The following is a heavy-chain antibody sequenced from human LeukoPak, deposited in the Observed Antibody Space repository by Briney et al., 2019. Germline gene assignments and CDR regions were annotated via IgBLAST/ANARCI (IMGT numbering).Heavy chain of an antibody. D-gene: IGHD5-24*01. V-gene: IGHV3-43*02. J-gene: IGHJ6*02. CDR2: ISGDGGST. CDR1: GFTFDDYA. Sequence: PGGSLRLSCAASGFTFDDYAMHWVRQAPGKGLEWVSLISGDGGSTYYADSVKGRFTISRDNSKNSLYLQMNSLRTEDTALYYCPKDIAVEMATIVFYYYYGMDVWGQGTTVTVSS. CDR3: PKDIAVEMATIVFYYYYGMDV.